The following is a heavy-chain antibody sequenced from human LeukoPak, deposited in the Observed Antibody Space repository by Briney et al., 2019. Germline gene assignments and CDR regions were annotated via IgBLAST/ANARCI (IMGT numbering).Heavy chain of an antibody. V-gene: IGHV3-23*01. CDR1: GFPLSNYA. CDR2: IRGSGGST. J-gene: IGHJ4*02. CDR3: AKGNVCSSSRGGSFDY. D-gene: IGHD6-6*01. Sequence: GGSLILSCAAYGFPLSNYAVSWVRQAPGEGLGWDSAIRGSGGSTYYADSVKGRFTISRDNTKNTLYLQMNSLRAEDTAVYYCAKGNVCSSSRGGSFDYWGQGTLVTVSS.